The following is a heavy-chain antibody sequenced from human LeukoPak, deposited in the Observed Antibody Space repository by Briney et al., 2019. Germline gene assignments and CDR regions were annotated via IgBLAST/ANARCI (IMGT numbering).Heavy chain of an antibody. CDR1: GDSISSYY. J-gene: IGHJ3*02. D-gene: IGHD5-18*01. CDR3: ARRRGSGTQLWKYDGFDI. CDR2: MHYCGSS. Sequence: PSETLSLTCTVSGDSISSYYCSWIRQSPGKGLEWIGYMHYCGSSDYNPSLRSRVTISVDTSKNQFSLNLRSVTAADTAVYYCARRRGSGTQLWKYDGFDIWGQGTMVTVSS. V-gene: IGHV4-59*01.